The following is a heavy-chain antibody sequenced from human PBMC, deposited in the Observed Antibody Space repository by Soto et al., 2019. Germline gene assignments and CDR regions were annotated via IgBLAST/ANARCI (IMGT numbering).Heavy chain of an antibody. J-gene: IGHJ4*02. CDR2: IIPILGIA. D-gene: IGHD2-15*01. CDR3: ASGERYCSGGSCYSRGFDY. CDR1: GGTFSSYT. V-gene: IGHV1-69*02. Sequence: ASVKVSCKASGGTFSSYTISWVRQAPGQGLEWMGRIIPILGIANYAQKFQGRVTITADKSTSTAYMELSSLRSEDTAVYYCASGERYCSGGSCYSRGFDYWGQGTLGTVSS.